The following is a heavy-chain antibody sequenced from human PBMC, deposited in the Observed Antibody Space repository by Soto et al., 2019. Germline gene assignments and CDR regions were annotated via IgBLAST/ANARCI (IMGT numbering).Heavy chain of an antibody. CDR3: ARHGTGTTSPFDY. Sequence: QLQLQESGPGLVKPSETLSLTCTVSGGSISSSSYYWGWIRQPPGKGLEWIGSIYYSGSTYYNPSLKSRVTISVDTSKNQFSLKLSSVTAADTAVYYCARHGTGTTSPFDYWGQGTLVTVSS. D-gene: IGHD1-1*01. CDR2: IYYSGST. CDR1: GGSISSSSYY. J-gene: IGHJ4*02. V-gene: IGHV4-39*01.